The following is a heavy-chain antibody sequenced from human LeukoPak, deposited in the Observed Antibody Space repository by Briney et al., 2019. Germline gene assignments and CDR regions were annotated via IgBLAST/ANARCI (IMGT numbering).Heavy chain of an antibody. J-gene: IGHJ4*02. CDR1: GFTFSSYA. CDR3: AKRLGDY. CDR2: ISGSGGST. Sequence: GGSLRLSCAAPGFTFSSYAMSWVRQAPGKGLEWVSSISGSGGSTYCADSVKGRFSISRDDSKNTLYLQMNSLRAEDTAVYYCAKRLGDYWGQGTLVTVSS. V-gene: IGHV3-23*01.